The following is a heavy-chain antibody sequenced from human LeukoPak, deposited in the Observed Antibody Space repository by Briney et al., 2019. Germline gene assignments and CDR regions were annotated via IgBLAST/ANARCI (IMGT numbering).Heavy chain of an antibody. CDR2: IYSGGST. CDR3: ASTPLTGTYSSGWYRVVNFDY. CDR1: GFTVSSNY. J-gene: IGHJ4*02. Sequence: GGSLRLSCAASGFTVSSNYMSWVRQAPGKGLEWVSVIYSGGSTYYADSVKGRFTISRDNSKNTLYLQMNSLRAEDTAVYYCASTPLTGTYSSGWYRVVNFDYWGQGTLVTVSS. V-gene: IGHV3-53*01. D-gene: IGHD6-19*01.